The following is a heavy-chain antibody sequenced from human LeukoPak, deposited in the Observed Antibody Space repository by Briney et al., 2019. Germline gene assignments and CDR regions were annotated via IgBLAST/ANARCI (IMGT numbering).Heavy chain of an antibody. J-gene: IGHJ4*02. V-gene: IGHV3-7*03. Sequence: GGSLRLSCAASGFTFSSYWMSWVRQAPGKGLEWVANIKQDGSEKYYVDSVKGRFTISRDNAKNSLYLQMNSLRAEDTAVYYCARGAQRWLQLGYYFDYWGRGTLVTVSS. CDR2: IKQDGSEK. CDR1: GFTFSSYW. D-gene: IGHD5-24*01. CDR3: ARGAQRWLQLGYYFDY.